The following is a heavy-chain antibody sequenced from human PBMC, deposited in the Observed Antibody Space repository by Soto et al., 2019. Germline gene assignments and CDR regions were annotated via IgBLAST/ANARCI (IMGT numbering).Heavy chain of an antibody. CDR1: DTSFSGYY. Sequence: SETLSLTCTVYDTSFSGYYWSWIRQPPGKGLEWIGEIFHGGSTDYSPSLKSRVTISVDTSKNQFSLELSSVTAADTAVYYCARPHYDSNTFYSFFDYWGQGTLVTVSS. CDR3: ARPHYDSNTFYSFFDY. J-gene: IGHJ4*02. V-gene: IGHV4-34*12. CDR2: IFHGGST. D-gene: IGHD3-22*01.